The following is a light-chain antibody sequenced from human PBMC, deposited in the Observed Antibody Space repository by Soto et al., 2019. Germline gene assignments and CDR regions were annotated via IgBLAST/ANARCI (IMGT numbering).Light chain of an antibody. CDR1: QSVNSNY. CDR2: GAS. V-gene: IGKV3-20*01. J-gene: IGKJ1*01. Sequence: EIVLTQSPGTLSLSPGERATLSCRASQSVNSNYLAWYQRKPGQAPRLLIYGASNRATDIPYRFSASGSGTDFTLTIARLEAEDFAVYYCQQYDSTPPTCGQGTKVDVK. CDR3: QQYDSTPPT.